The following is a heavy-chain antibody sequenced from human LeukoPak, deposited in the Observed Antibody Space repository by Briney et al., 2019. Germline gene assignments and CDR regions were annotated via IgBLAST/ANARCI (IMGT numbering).Heavy chain of an antibody. CDR2: IYYSGST. CDR1: GDSISSYY. V-gene: IGHV4-59*08. J-gene: IGHJ4*02. D-gene: IGHD6-19*01. Sequence: SETLSLTCTVSGDSISSYYWSWIRQPPGKGLEWIGYIYYSGSTNYNPSLKSRVTISVDTSKNQFSLKLSFVTAADTAVYYCARHMVSGWYVPSGYWGQGTLVTVSS. CDR3: ARHMVSGWYVPSGY.